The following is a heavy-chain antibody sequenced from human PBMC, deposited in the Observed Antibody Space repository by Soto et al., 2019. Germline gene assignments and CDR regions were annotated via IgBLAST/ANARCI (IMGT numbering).Heavy chain of an antibody. V-gene: IGHV2-5*02. Sequence: QITLKESGPTLVKPTQTLTLTCTFSGFSLTDNAVGVGWFRQPPGKALEWLALIYWDDDNHYSPSLRSRLTFTKDTSKNQVVLIMTNMDPDDPATYYCAHGSGWLFDFWGQGTLVTVSS. CDR2: IYWDDDN. CDR3: AHGSGWLFDF. D-gene: IGHD6-19*01. J-gene: IGHJ4*02. CDR1: GFSLTDNAVG.